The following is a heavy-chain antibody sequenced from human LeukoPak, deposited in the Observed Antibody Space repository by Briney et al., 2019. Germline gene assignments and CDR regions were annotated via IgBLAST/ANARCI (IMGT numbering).Heavy chain of an antibody. CDR3: ARPRAKRYCSSTSCYPHGMDV. Sequence: SETLSLTCAVYGGSFSGYYWSWIRQPPGKGLEWIGEINHSGSTNYNPSLKSRVTISVDTSKNQFSLKLSSVTAADTAVYYCARPRAKRYCSSTSCYPHGMDVWGKGTTVTVSS. CDR1: GGSFSGYY. CDR2: INHSGST. V-gene: IGHV4-34*01. D-gene: IGHD2-2*01. J-gene: IGHJ6*04.